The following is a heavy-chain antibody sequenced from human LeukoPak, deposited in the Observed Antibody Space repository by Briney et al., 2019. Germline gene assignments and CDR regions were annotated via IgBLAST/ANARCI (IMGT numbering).Heavy chain of an antibody. Sequence: SETLSLTCTVSGGSISSSSYYWGWMRQPPGKGLEWIGSIYYSGSTYYNPSLKSRVTISVDTSKNQFSLKLSSVTAADTAVYYCARHVVVVAATPRWFDPWGQGTLVTVSS. D-gene: IGHD2-15*01. CDR2: IYYSGST. V-gene: IGHV4-39*01. CDR1: GGSISSSSYY. J-gene: IGHJ5*02. CDR3: ARHVVVVAATPRWFDP.